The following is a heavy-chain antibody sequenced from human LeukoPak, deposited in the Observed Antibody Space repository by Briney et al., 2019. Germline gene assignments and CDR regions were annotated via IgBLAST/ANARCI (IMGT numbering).Heavy chain of an antibody. V-gene: IGHV4-30-2*01. D-gene: IGHD5-18*01. CDR1: GGSISGGGSS. J-gene: IGHJ4*02. CDR2: IYHSGST. CDR3: ASTRQLWSDYYFDY. Sequence: SQTLSLTCAVSGGSISGGGSSWSWIRQPPGKGLEWIGYIYHSGSTYYNPSLKSRVTISVDRSKNQFSLKLSSVTAADTAVYYCASTRQLWSDYYFDYWGQGTLVTVSS.